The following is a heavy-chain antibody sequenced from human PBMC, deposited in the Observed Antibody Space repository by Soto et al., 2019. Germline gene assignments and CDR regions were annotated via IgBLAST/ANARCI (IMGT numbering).Heavy chain of an antibody. V-gene: IGHV3-30*09. CDR1: GFTFSSFA. D-gene: IGHD6-19*01. CDR2: ISYDGSQK. Sequence: QVHLVESGGGVVQPGRSLRLSCAASGFTFSSFAMHWVRQAPSKGLEWVAVISYDGSQKDDTDSVKGRFAISRDNSENTLYLQMNSLRTEDTAVYYCARDYNEGSGRFDSWGQGTLVTV. CDR3: ARDYNEGSGRFDS. J-gene: IGHJ4*02.